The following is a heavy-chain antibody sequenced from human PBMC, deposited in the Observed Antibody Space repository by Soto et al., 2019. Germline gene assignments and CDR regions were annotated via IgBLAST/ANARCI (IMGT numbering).Heavy chain of an antibody. D-gene: IGHD1-26*01. CDR3: ARWRSSTYYYYGMDV. CDR2: IWYDGSNK. V-gene: IGHV3-33*01. J-gene: IGHJ6*02. CDR1: GFTFSSYG. Sequence: TGGSLRLSCAASGFTFSSYGMHWVRQAPGKGLEWVAVIWYDGSNKYYADSVKGRFTISRDNSKNTLYLQMNGLRAEDTAVYYCARWRSSTYYYYGMDVWGQGTTVTVSS.